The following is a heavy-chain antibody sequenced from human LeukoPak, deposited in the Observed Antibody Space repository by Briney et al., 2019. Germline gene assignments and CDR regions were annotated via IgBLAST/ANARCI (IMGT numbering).Heavy chain of an antibody. V-gene: IGHV1-18*01. CDR3: ARDRGGKGGAIVY. J-gene: IGHJ4*02. CDR1: GYNCPIYG. CDR2: IRPHTGET. D-gene: IGHD3-16*02. Sequence: GASVKVSCKATGYNCPIYGVNCVRQAPGQGLEWMGWIRPHTGETNSAQRFQDRVTMTTDTSTTTAYMELRSLRFDDTAVYYFARDRGGKGGAIVYWGQGSLVTVSS.